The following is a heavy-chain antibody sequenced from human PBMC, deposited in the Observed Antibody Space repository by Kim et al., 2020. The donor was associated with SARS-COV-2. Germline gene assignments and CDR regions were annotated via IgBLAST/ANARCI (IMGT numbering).Heavy chain of an antibody. CDR2: ISSSSSYT. J-gene: IGHJ6*02. Sequence: GGSLRLSCAASGFTFSDYYMSWIRQAPGKGLEWVSYISSSSSYTNYADSVKGRFTISRDNAKNSLYRQMNSLRAEDTAVDYCARVGYDYVWGSYRDYYYYYGMDVWGQGTTVTVSS. V-gene: IGHV3-11*05. D-gene: IGHD3-16*02. CDR1: GFTFSDYY. CDR3: ARVGYDYVWGSYRDYYYYYGMDV.